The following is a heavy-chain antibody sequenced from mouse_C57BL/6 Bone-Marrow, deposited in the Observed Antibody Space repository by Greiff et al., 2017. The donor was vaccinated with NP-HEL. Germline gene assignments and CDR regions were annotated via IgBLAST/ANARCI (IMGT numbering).Heavy chain of an antibody. CDR2: IFPGSGST. J-gene: IGHJ2*01. CDR3: ARFHYYGSSHFDY. CDR1: GYTFTDYY. V-gene: IGHV1-75*01. D-gene: IGHD1-1*01. Sequence: VQLQESGPELVKPGASVKISCKASGYTFTDYYINWVKQRPGQGLEWIGWIFPGSGSTYYNEKFKGKATLTVDKSSSTAYMLLSSLTSEDSAVYFCARFHYYGSSHFDYWGQGTTLTVSS.